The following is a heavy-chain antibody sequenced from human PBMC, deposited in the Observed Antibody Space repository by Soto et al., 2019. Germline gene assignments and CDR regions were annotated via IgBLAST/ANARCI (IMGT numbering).Heavy chain of an antibody. V-gene: IGHV4-59*01. J-gene: IGHJ5*02. CDR1: GGSISRYY. D-gene: IGHD2-2*01. CDR2: LYNTGST. CDR3: ARQGYCSSTSCYDPNWFDP. Sequence: SETLSLTCTVSGGSISRYYWSWIRQPPGKGLEWIGYLYNTGSTIYNPSLESRVTISVDTSKNQFSLKLNSVTAADTAVYYCARQGYCSSTSCYDPNWFDPWGQGTLVTVSS.